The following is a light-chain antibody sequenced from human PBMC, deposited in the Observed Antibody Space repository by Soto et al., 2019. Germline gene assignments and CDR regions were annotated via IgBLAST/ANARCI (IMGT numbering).Light chain of an antibody. CDR1: QTISSW. Sequence: PSPRSGSVGDRVNIPFRASQTISSWLAWYQQKPGKAPKLLIYKASTLKSGVPSRFSGSGSGTEFTLTITRLEPEDFAMYYCQQYGSSRTFGQGTKVDIK. J-gene: IGKJ1*01. CDR3: QQYGSSRT. V-gene: IGKV1-5*03. CDR2: KAS.